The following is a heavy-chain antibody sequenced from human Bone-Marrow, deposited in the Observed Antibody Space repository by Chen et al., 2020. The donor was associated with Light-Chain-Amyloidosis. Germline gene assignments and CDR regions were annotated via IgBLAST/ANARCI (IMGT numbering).Heavy chain of an antibody. V-gene: IGHV3-23*04. J-gene: IGHJ3*02. D-gene: IGHD3-9*01. CDR2: ISGGGGSR. Sequence: EVQLVESGGGLVQPGGSLRLSCAASGFSFSSYAMSWVRQAPGKGLEGGSGISGGGGSRYYADSVKGRLTISRDNSKNTLYLQMNSLRAEDTAVYYCAKDISYDDILPDYPADAFDIWGQGTMVTVSS. CDR3: AKDISYDDILPDYPADAFDI. CDR1: GFSFSSYA.